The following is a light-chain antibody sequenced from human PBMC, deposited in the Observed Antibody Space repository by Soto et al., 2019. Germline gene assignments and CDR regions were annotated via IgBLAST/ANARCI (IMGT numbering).Light chain of an antibody. V-gene: IGKV1-5*03. J-gene: IGKJ1*01. CDR1: QSIGSW. CDR3: QQYNTYSRP. Sequence: DIQMTQSPSTLSASVGDRVTITCRASQSIGSWLAWYQQKPGKAPKLLIYKASNLESGVPSRFSGSGSGTEFTLTISSLQPDDFATYHCQQYNTYSRPFGQGTKVEIK. CDR2: KAS.